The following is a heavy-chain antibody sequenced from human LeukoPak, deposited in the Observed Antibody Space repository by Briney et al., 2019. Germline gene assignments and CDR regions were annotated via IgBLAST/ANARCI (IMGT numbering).Heavy chain of an antibody. D-gene: IGHD1-26*01. CDR1: GGTFSSYA. J-gene: IGHJ3*02. CDR2: IIPTFGTA. CDR3: ARDLDYSGSYSNAFDI. Sequence: GASVKVSCKASGGTFSSYAISWVRQAPGQGLEWMGGIIPTFGTANYAQKFQGRVTITADESTSTAYMELSSLRSEDTAVYYCARDLDYSGSYSNAFDIWGQGTMVTVSS. V-gene: IGHV1-69*13.